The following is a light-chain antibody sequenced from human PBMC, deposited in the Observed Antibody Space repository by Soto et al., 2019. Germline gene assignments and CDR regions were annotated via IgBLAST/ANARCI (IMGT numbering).Light chain of an antibody. CDR3: QQYSSSPLT. V-gene: IGKV3-20*01. Sequence: EIVLTQSPGTLSLSPGARVTLSCRASQSVSRNYLAWYQQKPGQAPRLLLYGAPSRATGIPDRFSGSGSGTDFTLTISRLEPEDFAVYFCQQYSSSPLTFGGGTKVDIK. J-gene: IGKJ4*01. CDR2: GAP. CDR1: QSVSRNY.